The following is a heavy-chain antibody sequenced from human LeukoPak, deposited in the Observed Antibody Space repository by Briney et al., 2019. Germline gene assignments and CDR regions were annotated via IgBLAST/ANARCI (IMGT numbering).Heavy chain of an antibody. CDR2: IFPGNSDT. J-gene: IGHJ2*01. Sequence: GESLKISCKGSGYSFTSYWIGWVRQMPGKGLEWMAIIFPGNSDTKYNPSFRGQVSISADQSISTAYLQWRSLQASDTAMYYCVRHNNWCFDLWGRGTLVTVSS. CDR1: GYSFTSYW. V-gene: IGHV5-51*01. CDR3: VRHNNWCFDL.